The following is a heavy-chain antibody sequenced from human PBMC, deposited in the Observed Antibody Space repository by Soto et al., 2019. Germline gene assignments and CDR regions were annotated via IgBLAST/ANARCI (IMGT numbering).Heavy chain of an antibody. CDR1: GFSLSNARMG. D-gene: IGHD5-18*01. Sequence: QVTLKGSGPVLVKPTETLTLTCTVSGFSLSNARMGVSWIRQPPGQALEWLAHIFSNDEKSYSTSLKRRLTISKDTSKSQVVLTMTNMDPVDTATYYCARIRRYSYGNDYWGQGTLVTVSS. CDR2: IFSNDEK. CDR3: ARIRRYSYGNDY. J-gene: IGHJ4*02. V-gene: IGHV2-26*01.